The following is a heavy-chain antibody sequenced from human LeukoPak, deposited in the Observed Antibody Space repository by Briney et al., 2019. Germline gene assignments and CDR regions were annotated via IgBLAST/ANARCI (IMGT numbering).Heavy chain of an antibody. CDR2: MSSDESDE. D-gene: IGHD1-1*01. V-gene: IGHV3-30*18. CDR1: GFTLENFD. J-gene: IGHJ4*02. Sequence: GRSLRLSCAATGFTLENFDMCWVRQAPGKGLEWVAVMSSDESDEYYADSVQGRFTISRDDSKNTVYLQMNSLRAEDTAVYYCAKENWSDEWDYYFDYWGQGTLVTVSS. CDR3: AKENWSDEWDYYFDY.